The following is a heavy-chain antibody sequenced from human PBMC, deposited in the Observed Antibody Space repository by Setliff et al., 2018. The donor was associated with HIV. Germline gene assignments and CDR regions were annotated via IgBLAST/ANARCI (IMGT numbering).Heavy chain of an antibody. D-gene: IGHD3-22*01. CDR2: VNRTGST. V-gene: IGHV4-34*01. CDR3: ARGTYYYDNRDYFPENFYYMDV. J-gene: IGHJ6*03. Sequence: SETLSLTCAVYGGSFSGHYWSWIRQTPGKGLEWIGEVNRTGSTNYNPSPKSRVNISIDTSKNQFSLRLTSVTVADTGVFYCARGTYYYDNRDYFPENFYYMDVWGKGTTVTVSS. CDR1: GGSFSGHY.